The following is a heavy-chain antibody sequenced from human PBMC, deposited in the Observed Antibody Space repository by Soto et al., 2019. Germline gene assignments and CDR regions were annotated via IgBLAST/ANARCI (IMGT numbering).Heavy chain of an antibody. CDR3: ARGGGFGAAAADFDY. CDR1: GGTFSSYA. V-gene: IGHV1-69*13. J-gene: IGHJ4*02. Sequence: GASVKVSCKASGGTFSSYAISWVRQAPGQGLEWMGGIIPIFGTANYAQKFQGRVTITADESTSTAYMELSSLRSEDTAVYYCARGGGFGAAAADFDYWGQGTLVTVSS. CDR2: IIPIFGTA. D-gene: IGHD3-16*01.